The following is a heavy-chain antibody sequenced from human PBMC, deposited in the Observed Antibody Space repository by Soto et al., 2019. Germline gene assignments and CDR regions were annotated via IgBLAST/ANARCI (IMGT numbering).Heavy chain of an antibody. J-gene: IGHJ6*02. CDR1: GFTFSSYA. CDR2: ISGSGGST. CDR3: AKKRYELRFLEWLAYGMYV. D-gene: IGHD3-3*01. V-gene: IGHV3-23*01. Sequence: PGGSLRLSCAASGFTFSSYAMSWVRQAPGKGLEWVSAISGSGGSTYYADSVKGRFTISRDNSKNTLYLQMNSLRAEDTAVYYCAKKRYELRFLEWLAYGMYVWGQGTTVTVSS.